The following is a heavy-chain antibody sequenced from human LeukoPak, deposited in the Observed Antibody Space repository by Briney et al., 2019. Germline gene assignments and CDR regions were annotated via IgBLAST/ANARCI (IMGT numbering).Heavy chain of an antibody. CDR3: ARDREYDSSGYYSGYDY. J-gene: IGHJ4*02. D-gene: IGHD3-22*01. CDR2: INPSGGST. Sequence: GASVKVSCKASGYTFTSNYTHWVRQAPGQGLEWMGIINPSGGSTTYAQKFQGRVTMTRDTSTSTVYMELSSLRSEDTAVYYCARDREYDSSGYYSGYDYWGQGTLVTVSS. V-gene: IGHV1-46*01. CDR1: GYTFTSNY.